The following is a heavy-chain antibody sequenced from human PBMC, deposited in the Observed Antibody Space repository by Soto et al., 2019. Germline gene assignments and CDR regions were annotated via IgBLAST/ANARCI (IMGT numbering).Heavy chain of an antibody. CDR1: GYSFAGYW. V-gene: IGHV5-10-1*01. CDR3: ARPYDFWTGYYLPGDS. J-gene: IGHJ5*02. Sequence: GESLKISCKGSGYSFAGYWITGVRQKPGKGLEWMGRIDPSDSQTYYSPSFRGHVTISVTKSITTVFLQWSSLRAEDTAAYYCARPYDFWTGYYLPGDSWGQGTLVTVSS. CDR2: IDPSDSQT. D-gene: IGHD3-3*01.